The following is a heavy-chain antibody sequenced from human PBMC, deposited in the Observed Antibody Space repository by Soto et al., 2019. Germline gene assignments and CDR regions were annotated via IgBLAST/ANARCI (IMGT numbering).Heavy chain of an antibody. CDR3: AREGGSGWYFAFDI. Sequence: QVQLVQSGAEVKKPGASVKVSCKASGYTFTSYAMHWVRQAPGQRLEWMGWINAGNGNTKYSQKFQGRVTITRDTSASTAYMELSSLRSEDTAVYYCAREGGSGWYFAFDIWGQGTMVTVSS. CDR2: INAGNGNT. J-gene: IGHJ3*02. D-gene: IGHD6-19*01. CDR1: GYTFTSYA. V-gene: IGHV1-3*01.